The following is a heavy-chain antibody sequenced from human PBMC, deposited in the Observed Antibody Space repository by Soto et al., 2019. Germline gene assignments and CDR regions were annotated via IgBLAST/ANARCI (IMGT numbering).Heavy chain of an antibody. D-gene: IGHD3-10*01. J-gene: IGHJ4*02. V-gene: IGHV1-69*13. CDR2: IIPIFGTA. CDR1: GGTFSSYA. Sequence: EASVKVSCKASGGTFSSYAISWVRQAPGQGLEWMGGIIPIFGTANYAQKFQGRVTITADESTSTAYMELSSLRSEDTAVYYCAMFTYYYGSGPEPFDYWGQGTLVTVSS. CDR3: AMFTYYYGSGPEPFDY.